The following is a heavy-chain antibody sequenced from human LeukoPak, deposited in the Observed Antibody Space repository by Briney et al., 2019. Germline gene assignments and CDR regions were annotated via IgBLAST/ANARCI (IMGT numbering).Heavy chain of an antibody. CDR3: ARDVGRGYSYGYSAFDI. J-gene: IGHJ3*02. CDR2: IYTSGST. CDR1: GGSISSYY. Sequence: SETLSLTRTVSGGSISSYYWSWIRQPAGKGLEWIGRIYTSGSTNYNPSLKSRVTMSVDTSKNQFSLKLSSVTAADTAVYYCARDVGRGYSYGYSAFDIWGQGTMVTVSS. V-gene: IGHV4-4*07. D-gene: IGHD5-18*01.